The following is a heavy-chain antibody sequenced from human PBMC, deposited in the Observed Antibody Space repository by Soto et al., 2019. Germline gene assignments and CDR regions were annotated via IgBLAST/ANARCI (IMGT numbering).Heavy chain of an antibody. V-gene: IGHV3-7*05. CDR1: GFTFSSYW. CDR3: ARDTRYGDYEDYFDY. D-gene: IGHD4-17*01. CDR2: IKQDGSEK. Sequence: GSLRLSCAASGFTFSSYWMSWVRQAPGKGLEWVANIKQDGSEKYYVDSVKGRFTISRDNAKNSLYLQMNSLRAEDTAVYYCARDTRYGDYEDYFDYWGQGTLVTVSS. J-gene: IGHJ4*02.